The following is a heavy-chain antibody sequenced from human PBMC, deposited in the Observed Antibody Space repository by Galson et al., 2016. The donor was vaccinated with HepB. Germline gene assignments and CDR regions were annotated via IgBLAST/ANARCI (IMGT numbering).Heavy chain of an antibody. CDR2: IKQDGSET. V-gene: IGHV3-7*01. J-gene: IGHJ4*02. CDR1: EFTFSTSW. CDR3: AKSRDGYRAPGFDY. D-gene: IGHD5-24*01. Sequence: SLRLSCAASEFTFSTSWMSWVRQAPGKGLEWVANIKQDGSETYYVNSVKGRFTISRDNAKNSLCLQMNSLRAEDTAVYYCAKSRDGYRAPGFDYWSQGTLVTVSS.